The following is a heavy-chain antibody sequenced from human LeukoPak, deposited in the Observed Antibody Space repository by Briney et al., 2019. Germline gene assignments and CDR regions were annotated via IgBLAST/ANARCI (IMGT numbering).Heavy chain of an antibody. D-gene: IGHD5-18*01. CDR1: GGSISSGDYY. CDR3: ARDAPIHGDAFDI. Sequence: PSETLSLTCTVSGGSISSGDYYWSWIRQPPGKGLEWIGYIYYSGSTYYNPSLKSRVTISVDTSKNQFSLKLSSVTAADTAVYYCARDAPIHGDAFDIWGQGTMVTVSS. CDR2: IYYSGST. V-gene: IGHV4-30-4*01. J-gene: IGHJ3*02.